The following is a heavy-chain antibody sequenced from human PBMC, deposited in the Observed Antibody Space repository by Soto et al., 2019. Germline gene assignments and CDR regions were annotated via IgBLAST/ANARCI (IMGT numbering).Heavy chain of an antibody. V-gene: IGHV3-7*01. J-gene: IGHJ4*02. CDR2: IKQDGSEK. D-gene: IGHD2-15*01. CDR3: ARSIRSGGSCHDY. Sequence: GGSLRLSCAASGFTFSSYWMSWVRQAPGKGLEWVANIKQDGSEKYYVDSVKGRFTISRDNSKNTLYLQMNSLRAEDTAVYYCARSIRSGGSCHDYWGQGTLVTVSS. CDR1: GFTFSSYW.